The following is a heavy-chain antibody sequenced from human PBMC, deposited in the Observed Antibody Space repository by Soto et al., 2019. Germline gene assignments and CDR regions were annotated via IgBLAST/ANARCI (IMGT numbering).Heavy chain of an antibody. D-gene: IGHD3-10*01. Sequence: QVQLVQSGAEVKKPGSSMKVSCKASGGTFSSDVISWVRQAPGQGLEWMGGIIPIFRTTHYAQKFQGRVTVTTDESASTAYLELSSLRSEDTAIYYCTTGPLYASGVGNYWGQGALITVSS. CDR3: TTGPLYASGVGNY. CDR1: GGTFSSDV. CDR2: IIPIFRTT. J-gene: IGHJ4*02. V-gene: IGHV1-69*01.